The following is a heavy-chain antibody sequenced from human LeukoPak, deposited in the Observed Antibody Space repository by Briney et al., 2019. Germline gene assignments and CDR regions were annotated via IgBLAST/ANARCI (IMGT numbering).Heavy chain of an antibody. CDR1: GFTFNNYG. V-gene: IGHV3-30*03. CDR3: ARDLGSALDD. Sequence: GGSLRLSCAASGFTFNNYGMHWVRQAPGKGLEWVALISFDGYSQGYTDSEKGRFNISRDNSRNTLYLQMTRLRPRDTAVYYCARDLGSALDDWGQGTLVTVSS. J-gene: IGHJ4*02. CDR2: ISFDGYSQ. D-gene: IGHD6-19*01.